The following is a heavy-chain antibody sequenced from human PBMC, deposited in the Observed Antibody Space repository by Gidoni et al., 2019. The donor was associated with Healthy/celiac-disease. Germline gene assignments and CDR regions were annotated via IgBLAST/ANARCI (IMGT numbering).Heavy chain of an antibody. V-gene: IGHV1-69*01. CDR3: SRANLYCSGGSCYSGGDY. Sequence: QVQLVQSGAEVKKPGSSVKVSCKASGGTFSSYTISWVRQAPGQGLEWMGGIIPIFGTANYAQKFQGRVTITADESTSTAYMELCILSSEDTAVYYCSRANLYCSGGSCYSGGDYWGQGTLVTVSS. J-gene: IGHJ4*02. CDR2: IIPIFGTA. D-gene: IGHD2-15*01. CDR1: GGTFSSYT.